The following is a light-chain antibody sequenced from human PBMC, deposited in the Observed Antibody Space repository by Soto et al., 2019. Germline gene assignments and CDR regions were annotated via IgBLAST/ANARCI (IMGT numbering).Light chain of an antibody. CDR1: QSINSRY. CDR2: GAS. J-gene: IGKJ3*01. V-gene: IGKV3-20*01. Sequence: EIVLTQSPGTLSLSPGERATLSCRASQSINSRYLAWYQQKPGQAPRLLIYGASSRATGIPDRFSGSGSGSDFPLTIRRMELEDFAVYYCQQFGSSPGFTFGPGTKVDIK. CDR3: QQFGSSPGFT.